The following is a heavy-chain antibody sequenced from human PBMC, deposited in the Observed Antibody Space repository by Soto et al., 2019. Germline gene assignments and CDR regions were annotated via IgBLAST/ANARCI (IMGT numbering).Heavy chain of an antibody. D-gene: IGHD2-2*01. V-gene: IGHV3-48*03. CDR2: ISSSGSNI. CDR1: GFTFSSYE. J-gene: IGHJ4*02. CDR3: ARVGVDCSSTGCYAIDY. Sequence: LRLSCAASGFTFSSYEMNWVRQAAGKGLEWVSYISSSGSNIYYADSVKGRFTISRDNAKNSLYLQMNSLRAEDTAVYYCARVGVDCSSTGCYAIDYWGQGTLVTVSS.